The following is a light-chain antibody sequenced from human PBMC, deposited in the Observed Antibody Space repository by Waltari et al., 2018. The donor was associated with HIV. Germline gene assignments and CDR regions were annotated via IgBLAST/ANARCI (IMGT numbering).Light chain of an antibody. CDR2: WAS. CDR3: QQYYSPPGWT. V-gene: IGKV4-1*01. J-gene: IGKJ1*01. CDR1: QSVLYSSDNENY. Sequence: DIVLTQSPDSLAVSLGERAPFNSKSSQSVLYSSDNENYLAWYQQKPGQPPKLLIYWASTRESGVPDRFSGSGSGTDFTLTISSLQAEDVAVYYCQQYYSPPGWTFGQGTKVEIK.